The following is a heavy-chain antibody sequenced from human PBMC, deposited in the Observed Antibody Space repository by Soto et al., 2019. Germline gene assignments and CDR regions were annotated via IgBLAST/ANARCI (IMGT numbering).Heavy chain of an antibody. D-gene: IGHD2-15*01. V-gene: IGHV1-18*01. CDR1: GYTFSDYA. Sequence: QVQLVQSGGEVKKPGASVKVSCQASGYTFSDYAISWVRQAPGQGLEWMGWISASTRNTDQAQNFQGRVIMTLDTPTNTAYMELRRLRPDDTAVYYCVRCYCSVGSCYACWHFDLWGRGTLVTVSS. CDR3: VRCYCSVGSCYACWHFDL. CDR2: ISASTRNT. J-gene: IGHJ2*01.